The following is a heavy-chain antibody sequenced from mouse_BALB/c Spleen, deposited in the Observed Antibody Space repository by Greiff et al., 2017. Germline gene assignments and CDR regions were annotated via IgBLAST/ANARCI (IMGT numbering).Heavy chain of an antibody. CDR3: ARNLNWDEDY. CDR2: ISYSGST. CDR1: GYSITSDYA. Sequence: EVKLMESGPGLVKPSQSLSLTCTVTGYSITSDYAWNWIRQFPGNKLEWMGYISYSGSTSYNPSLKSRIAITRDTSKNQFFLQLNSVTTEDTATYYCARNLNWDEDYWGQGTTLTVSS. D-gene: IGHD4-1*02. J-gene: IGHJ2*01. V-gene: IGHV3-2*02.